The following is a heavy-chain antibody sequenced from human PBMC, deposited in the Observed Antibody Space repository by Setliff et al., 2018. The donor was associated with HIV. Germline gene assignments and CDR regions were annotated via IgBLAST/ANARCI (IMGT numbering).Heavy chain of an antibody. CDR3: ATYADRESNRFDP. J-gene: IGHJ5*02. CDR1: GGSFSGYY. D-gene: IGHD3-10*01. V-gene: IGHV4-34*01. CDR2: INPSGTT. Sequence: SETLSLTCAVYGGSFSGYYWTWIRQPPGKGLEWIGEINPSGTTNYNPSLLSRVTMSIDKSKNQFSLKLSSVTAADTAVYYCATYADRESNRFDPWGQGILVTVSS.